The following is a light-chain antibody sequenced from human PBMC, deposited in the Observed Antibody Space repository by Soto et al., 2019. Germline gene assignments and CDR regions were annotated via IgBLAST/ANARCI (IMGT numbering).Light chain of an antibody. CDR3: SSYTSSSTLFYV. J-gene: IGLJ1*01. CDR1: SSDVGGYNY. Sequence: QSALTQLACVSGSPGQSVTISCTGTSSDVGGYNYVSWYQQHPGKAPKLMIYDVSNRPSGVSNRFSGSKSGNTASLTISGLQAEDEADYYCSSYTSSSTLFYVFGTGTKVTVL. V-gene: IGLV2-14*01. CDR2: DVS.